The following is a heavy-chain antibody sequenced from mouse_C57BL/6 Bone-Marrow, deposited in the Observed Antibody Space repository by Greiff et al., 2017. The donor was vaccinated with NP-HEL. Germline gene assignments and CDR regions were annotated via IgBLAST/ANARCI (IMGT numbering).Heavy chain of an antibody. CDR2: IDPEDGDT. D-gene: IGHD2-2*01. Sequence: EVQLQQSGAELVRPGASVKLSCTASGFNITDYYMHWVKQRPEQGLEWIGRIDPEDGDTEYAPTFQGKATITADTSSNTAYLKLSSLTSEDTAVYYCSTGLRQPPYWYYDVWGTGTTVTVSA. J-gene: IGHJ1*03. CDR1: GFNITDYY. V-gene: IGHV14-1*01. CDR3: STGLRQPPYWYYDV.